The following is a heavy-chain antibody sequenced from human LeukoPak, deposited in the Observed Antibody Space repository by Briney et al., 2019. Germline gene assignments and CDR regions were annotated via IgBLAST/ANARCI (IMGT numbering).Heavy chain of an antibody. CDR1: GGSISSYS. J-gene: IGHJ4*02. V-gene: IGHV4-59*08. Sequence: PSETLSLTCIVSGGSISSYSWNWILQSPGKGLEWVGYISHSGTTGYNSSLKSRVTISVDTSKNQLSLKLTSVTAADTAVYYCARWDDSAWGFGNWGPGTLVTVSS. CDR2: ISHSGTT. D-gene: IGHD6-19*01. CDR3: ARWDDSAWGFGN.